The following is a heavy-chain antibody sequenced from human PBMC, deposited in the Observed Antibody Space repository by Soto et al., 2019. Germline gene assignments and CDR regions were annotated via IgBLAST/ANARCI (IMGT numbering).Heavy chain of an antibody. V-gene: IGHV3-64*01. CDR3: ARWIRGVIIPYFDN. CDR2: ISTNGNST. Sequence: EVQLVESGGGSVQPGGSLRLSCAASGFTFSSYPMHWVRQAPGKGLEYVSAISTNGNSTYYPNYVKGRFTISRDNSKNTLELQRGSLRAEDMAVYYCARWIRGVIIPYFDNWGQGTLVTVSS. J-gene: IGHJ4*02. CDR1: GFTFSSYP. D-gene: IGHD3-10*01.